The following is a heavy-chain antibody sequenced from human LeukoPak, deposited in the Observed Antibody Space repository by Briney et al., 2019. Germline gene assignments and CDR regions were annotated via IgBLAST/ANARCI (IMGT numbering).Heavy chain of an antibody. CDR2: IYHSGST. Sequence: SETLSLTCTVSGGSISSATYYWSWIRQPPGKGLEWIGYIYHSGSTYYNPSLKSRVTISVDRSKNQFSLKLSSVTAADTAVYYCARVWDIVVVPAARGAFDIWGQGTMVTVSS. CDR1: GGSISSATYY. V-gene: IGHV4-30-2*01. D-gene: IGHD2-2*01. J-gene: IGHJ3*02. CDR3: ARVWDIVVVPAARGAFDI.